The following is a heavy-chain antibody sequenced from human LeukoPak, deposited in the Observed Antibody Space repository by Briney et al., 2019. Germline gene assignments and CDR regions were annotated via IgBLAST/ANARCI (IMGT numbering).Heavy chain of an antibody. CDR1: GGSISSYY. D-gene: IGHD2-8*01. CDR3: ASTKYCTNGVCYTSGDFDY. J-gene: IGHJ4*02. CDR2: IYTSGST. V-gene: IGHV4-4*07. Sequence: KPSGTLSLTCTVSGGSISSYYWSWIRQPAGKGLEWIGRIYTSGSTNYNPSLKSRVTMSVDTSKNQFSPKLSSVTAADTAVYYCASTKYCTNGVCYTSGDFDYWGQGTLVTVSS.